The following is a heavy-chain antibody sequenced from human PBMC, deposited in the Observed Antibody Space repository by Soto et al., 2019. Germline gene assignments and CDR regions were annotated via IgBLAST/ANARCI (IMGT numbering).Heavy chain of an antibody. D-gene: IGHD1-1*01. V-gene: IGHV3-23*01. J-gene: IGHJ6*03. CDR2: ISGSGGST. Sequence: EVQVLESGGGLVQPGGSLRLSCAASGFTFSSYAMSWVRQAPGKGLEWVSAISGSGGSTYYADSVKGRFTISRDNSKNTLYLQMNSLRAEDTAVYYCARNPEEPHGDYYYYMDVWGKGTTVTVSS. CDR3: ARNPEEPHGDYYYYMDV. CDR1: GFTFSSYA.